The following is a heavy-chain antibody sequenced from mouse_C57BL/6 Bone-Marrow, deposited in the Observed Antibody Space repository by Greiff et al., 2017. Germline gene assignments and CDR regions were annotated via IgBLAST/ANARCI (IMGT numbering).Heavy chain of an antibody. CDR3: ARSGPLGRSCDY. J-gene: IGHJ2*01. CDR2: IYPTSGRT. D-gene: IGHD4-1*01. CDR1: GYTFTSYW. Sequence: QVQLKQPGAELVKPGASVKMSCKASGYTFTSYWITWVKQRPGQGLEWIGDIYPTSGRTNNNEKFKSKAILTLDTSSNTAYMQLSSLTSEDSAVFYCARSGPLGRSCDYWGQGTTLTVSS. V-gene: IGHV1-55*01.